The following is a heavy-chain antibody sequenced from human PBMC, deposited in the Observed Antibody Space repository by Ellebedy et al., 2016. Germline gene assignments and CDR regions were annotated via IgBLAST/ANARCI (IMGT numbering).Heavy chain of an antibody. Sequence: GESLKISXAASGFMFNSFFMSWVRQAPGGGLEWISTISGGGDTTVSADSVKGRFTISRDNFRNTLYLQMNSLRAEDTAVYYCYYGHYSGSWGQGTLVTVSS. J-gene: IGHJ4*02. CDR1: GFMFNSFF. CDR3: YYGHYSGS. CDR2: ISGGGDTT. D-gene: IGHD4-17*01. V-gene: IGHV3-23*01.